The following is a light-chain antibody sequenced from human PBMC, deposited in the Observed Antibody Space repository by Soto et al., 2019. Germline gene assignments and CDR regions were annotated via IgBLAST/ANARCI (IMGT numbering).Light chain of an antibody. CDR2: DTS. J-gene: IGKJ5*01. Sequence: EIVVTLSAGTVPVSPGERVPLSCMATQRVRSKVAWYQQQPGHTPRVIINDTSTRAADIPPRFSGSGDWAYFTLTISSLLSEEFLVYYCQQYNIWWSITFGPGTRLEIK. CDR1: QRVRSK. CDR3: QQYNIWWSIT. V-gene: IGKV3-15*01.